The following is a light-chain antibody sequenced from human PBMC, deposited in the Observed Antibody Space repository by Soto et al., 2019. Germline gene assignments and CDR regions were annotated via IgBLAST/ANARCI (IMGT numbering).Light chain of an antibody. Sequence: QSALTQPPSASGSPGQSVTISCTGTSSDVGGYNYVSWYQRHPGKAPKLMIYEVSKRPSGVPDRFSGSKSGNTASLTVSGLQAEDEADYYCSSYAGSNEVFGGGTKVTVL. CDR3: SSYAGSNEV. V-gene: IGLV2-8*01. J-gene: IGLJ2*01. CDR1: SSDVGGYNY. CDR2: EVS.